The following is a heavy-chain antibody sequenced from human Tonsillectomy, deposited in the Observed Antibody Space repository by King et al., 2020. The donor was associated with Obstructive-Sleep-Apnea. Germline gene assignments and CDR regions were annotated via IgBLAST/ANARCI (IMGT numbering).Heavy chain of an antibody. Sequence: QLQESGPGLVKPSETLSLTCTVSGGSISSYYWSWIRQPPGKGLEWIGYIYYSGSTNYNPSLKSRVTISVDTSKNQFSLKLSSVTAADTAVYYCARELSRMYYFDYWGQGTLVTVSS. CDR3: ARELSRMYYFDY. CDR2: IYYSGST. J-gene: IGHJ4*02. V-gene: IGHV4-59*01. CDR1: GGSISSYY.